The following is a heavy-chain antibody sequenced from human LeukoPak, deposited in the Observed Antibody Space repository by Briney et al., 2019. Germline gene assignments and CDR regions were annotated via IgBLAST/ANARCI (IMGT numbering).Heavy chain of an antibody. Sequence: GGSLRLSCAASGFTFSDYYMSWIRQAPGKGLEWVSYISSSGSTIYYADSVKGRFTISRDNAKSSLYLQMNSLRAEDTAVYYCAGGRVAAMFDDFDYWGQGTLVTVSS. V-gene: IGHV3-11*04. J-gene: IGHJ4*02. CDR1: GFTFSDYY. D-gene: IGHD2-15*01. CDR2: ISSSGSTI. CDR3: AGGRVAAMFDDFDY.